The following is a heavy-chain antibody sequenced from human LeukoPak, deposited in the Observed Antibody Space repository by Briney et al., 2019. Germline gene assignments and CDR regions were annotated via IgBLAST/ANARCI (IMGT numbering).Heavy chain of an antibody. CDR2: IRSKAYGGTT. J-gene: IGHJ4*02. Sequence: GGSLRLSCTASEFTFGDYAMSWVRQAPGKGLEWVGFIRSKAYGGTTEYAASVKGRFTISRDDSKSIAYLQMNSLKTEDTAVYYCTRDVFDGGWYFSMGYYFDYWGQGTLVTVSS. CDR1: EFTFGDYA. V-gene: IGHV3-49*04. CDR3: TRDVFDGGWYFSMGYYFDY. D-gene: IGHD6-19*01.